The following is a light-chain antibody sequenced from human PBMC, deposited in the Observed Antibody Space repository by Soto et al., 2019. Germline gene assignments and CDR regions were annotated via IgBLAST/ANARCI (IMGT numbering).Light chain of an antibody. CDR2: EVS. Sequence: QSALTQPPSASGSPGQSVTISCTGTSGDVGGYKYVSWYQQHPGKAPKLMIYEVSKRPSGVPDRFSGSKSGNTASLTVSGLQPEDEADYYCSSYAGSNNFVFGTGTKLTVL. V-gene: IGLV2-8*01. J-gene: IGLJ1*01. CDR1: SGDVGGYKY. CDR3: SSYAGSNNFV.